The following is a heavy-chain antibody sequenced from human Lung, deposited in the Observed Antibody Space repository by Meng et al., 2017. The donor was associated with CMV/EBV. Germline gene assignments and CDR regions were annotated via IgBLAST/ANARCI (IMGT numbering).Heavy chain of an antibody. CDR2: ISGSGSTI. Sequence: SXKISXVASGFTFSSYGVSWVRQAPGKGLEWVSYISGSGSTIYYADSVKGRFTISRDNAKNSLHLQMNSLRAEDTAVYYCARDPLYDLGNFYYYGMDVWGQGTTVXVSS. CDR3: ARDPLYDLGNFYYYGMDV. D-gene: IGHD3-3*01. J-gene: IGHJ6*02. V-gene: IGHV3-48*03. CDR1: GFTFSSYG.